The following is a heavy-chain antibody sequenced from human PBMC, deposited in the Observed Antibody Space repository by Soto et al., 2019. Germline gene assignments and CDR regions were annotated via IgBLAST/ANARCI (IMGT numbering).Heavy chain of an antibody. D-gene: IGHD2-2*02. CDR3: ARGYCSSTSCYTWDNWFDP. V-gene: IGHV4-59*01. CDR1: GGSISSYY. CDR2: IYYSGRT. J-gene: IGHJ5*02. Sequence: QVQLQESGPGLVKPSETLSLTCTVSGGSISSYYWSWIRQPPGKGLEWIGYIYYSGRTNYNPSLQSRVYISVDTSKNQFSLKLSSVTAADTAVYYCARGYCSSTSCYTWDNWFDPWGQGTLVTVSS.